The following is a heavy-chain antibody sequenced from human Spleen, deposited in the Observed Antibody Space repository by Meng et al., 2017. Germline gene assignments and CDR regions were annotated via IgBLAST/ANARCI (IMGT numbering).Heavy chain of an antibody. CDR3: ARDEDISAAGYLLGDF. D-gene: IGHD6-13*01. V-gene: IGHV1-2*06. Sequence: VQLMQSGPEVKKPGASVKVSCKASGYTFAAYWIQWVRQAPGQGLEWMGRIDPKSGNTHYAQKFQGRVTMTRDTSISTAYMELSGLRSDDTAVYYCARDEDISAAGYLLGDFWGQGTLVTVSS. CDR1: GYTFAAYW. J-gene: IGHJ4*02. CDR2: IDPKSGNT.